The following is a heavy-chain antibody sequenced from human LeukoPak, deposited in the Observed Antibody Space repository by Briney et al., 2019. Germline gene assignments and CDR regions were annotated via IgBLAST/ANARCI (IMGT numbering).Heavy chain of an antibody. Sequence: GSNKYYADSVKGRFTISRDNSKNTLYLQMNSLRAEDTAVYYCAKRRIGYYYDSSGNDAFDIWGQGTMVTVSS. CDR2: GSNK. CDR3: AKRRIGYYYDSSGNDAFDI. V-gene: IGHV3-30*02. J-gene: IGHJ3*02. D-gene: IGHD3-22*01.